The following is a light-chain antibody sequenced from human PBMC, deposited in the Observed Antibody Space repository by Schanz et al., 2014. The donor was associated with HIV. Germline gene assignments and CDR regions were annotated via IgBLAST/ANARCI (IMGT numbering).Light chain of an antibody. CDR2: QAS. CDR3: LQDYDYPWT. J-gene: IGKJ1*01. Sequence: DIQMTQSPSTLSASVGDRVTITCRASQTIGRLLAWYQQKPGRAPKLLIYQASILETGVPSRFSGSGSGTDFTLTISSLQPEDFATYYCLQDYDYPWTFGQGTKVDI. V-gene: IGKV1-5*03. CDR1: QTIGRL.